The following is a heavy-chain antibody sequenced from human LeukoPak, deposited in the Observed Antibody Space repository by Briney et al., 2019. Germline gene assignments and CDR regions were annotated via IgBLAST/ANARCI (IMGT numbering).Heavy chain of an antibody. CDR1: GFTFSSYA. Sequence: GGSLRLSCAASGFTFSSYAMSWVRQAPGKGLEWVSAISGSGGSTYYADSVKGRFTISRDNSKNTLYLQMNSLRAEDTAVYYCAKDWGYSYGYSYYFDYWGQGTLVTVPS. J-gene: IGHJ4*02. D-gene: IGHD5-18*01. V-gene: IGHV3-23*01. CDR2: ISGSGGST. CDR3: AKDWGYSYGYSYYFDY.